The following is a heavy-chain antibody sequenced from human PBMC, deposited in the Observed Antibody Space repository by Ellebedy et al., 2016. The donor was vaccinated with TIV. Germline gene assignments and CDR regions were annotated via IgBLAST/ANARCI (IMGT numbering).Heavy chain of an antibody. V-gene: IGHV1-69*04. CDR2: IIPILGIA. Sequence: SVKVSCXASGGTFSSYAISWVRQAPGQGLEWMGRIIPILGIANYAQKFQGRVTITADKSTSTAYMELSSLRSEDTAVYYCARGYCSSTSCSEAYYYYGMDVWGQGTTVTVSS. CDR1: GGTFSSYA. J-gene: IGHJ6*02. CDR3: ARGYCSSTSCSEAYYYYGMDV. D-gene: IGHD2-2*01.